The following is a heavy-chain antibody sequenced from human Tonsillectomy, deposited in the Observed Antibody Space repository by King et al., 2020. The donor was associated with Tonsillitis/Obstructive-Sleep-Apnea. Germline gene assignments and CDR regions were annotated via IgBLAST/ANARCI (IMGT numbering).Heavy chain of an antibody. V-gene: IGHV7-4-1*02. CDR3: ARRYCSGGRCYYDAFDI. CDR2: ISTNTGNP. CDR1: GYTFTIYA. D-gene: IGHD2-15*01. Sequence: VQLVESGSELKNPGASVKVSCKASGYTFTIYAMNWVRQAPGQGLEWMGWISTNTGNPTYAQDFTGRIVFSLDTSVSTAYLQISSLKAEDTAVYYCARRYCSGGRCYYDAFDIWGQGTMVTVSS. J-gene: IGHJ3*02.